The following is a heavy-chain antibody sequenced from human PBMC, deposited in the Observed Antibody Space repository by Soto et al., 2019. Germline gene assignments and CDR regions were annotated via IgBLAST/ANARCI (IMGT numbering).Heavy chain of an antibody. CDR2: ISSSSSTI. D-gene: IGHD4-17*01. V-gene: IGHV3-48*01. J-gene: IGHJ6*03. Sequence: EVQLVESGGGLVQPGGSLRLSCAASGFTFSSYSMNWVRQAPGKGLEWVSYISSSSSTIYYADSVKGRFTISRDNAKNSLYRQMNSLRAEDTAVYYCAGGEYGDTLAHYYYMDVWGKGTTVTVSS. CDR3: AGGEYGDTLAHYYYMDV. CDR1: GFTFSSYS.